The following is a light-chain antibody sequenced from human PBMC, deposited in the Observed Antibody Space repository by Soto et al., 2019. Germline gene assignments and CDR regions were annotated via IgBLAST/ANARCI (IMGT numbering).Light chain of an antibody. J-gene: IGLJ1*01. V-gene: IGLV2-14*01. CDR1: SSDIGGYNY. Sequence: QSALTQPASVSGSPGQSITISCTGTSSDIGGYNYVSWYQQHPGKAPKLMIYEVGYRPSGVSNRFSGSKSGNTASLTISGLQAEDEADYYCSSYTSSSTLVFGTGTKLTVL. CDR2: EVG. CDR3: SSYTSSSTLV.